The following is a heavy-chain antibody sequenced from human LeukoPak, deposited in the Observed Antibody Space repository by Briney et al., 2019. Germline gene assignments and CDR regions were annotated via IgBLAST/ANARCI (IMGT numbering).Heavy chain of an antibody. CDR1: GFTFSSYG. CDR2: ISYDGSNK. V-gene: IGHV3-30*18. CDR3: AKAHRSSGWAYFAY. Sequence: PGGSLRLSCAASGFTFSSYGMHWVRQAPGKGLEWVAVISYDGSNKYYADSVKGRFTISRDNSKNTLSLQMNSLRAEDTAVYYCAKAHRSSGWAYFAYWGQGTLVSVSS. J-gene: IGHJ4*02. D-gene: IGHD6-19*01.